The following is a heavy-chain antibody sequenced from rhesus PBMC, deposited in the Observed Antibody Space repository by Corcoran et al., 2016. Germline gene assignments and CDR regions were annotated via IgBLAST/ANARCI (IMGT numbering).Heavy chain of an antibody. CDR3: ARIPLDEDDYGYYSYGLDS. J-gene: IGHJ6*01. CDR2: ISGSSGST. CDR1: GGYFSGYY. D-gene: IGHD3-9*01. Sequence: QVQLQESGPGLVKPSETLSLTCAVSGGYFSGYYWGWIRQPPGTGLEWMGYISGSSGSTDYNPSLKSRVTISTDTSKNQFSLKLSSVTAADTAVYYCARIPLDEDDYGYYSYGLDSWGQGVVVTVSS. V-gene: IGHV4-165*01.